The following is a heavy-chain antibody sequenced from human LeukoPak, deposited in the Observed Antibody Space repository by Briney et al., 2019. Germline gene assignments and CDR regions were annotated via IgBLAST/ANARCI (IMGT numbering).Heavy chain of an antibody. Sequence: GGSLRLSCAASGFTVSSNYMSWVRQAPGKGLEWVSVIYSGGSTYYADSVKGRFTISRDNSKNTLYLQMNSLRAEDTAVYYCGREKTGYSYGFHWFDPWGQGTLVTGSS. D-gene: IGHD5-18*01. CDR3: GREKTGYSYGFHWFDP. J-gene: IGHJ5*02. CDR1: GFTVSSNY. CDR2: IYSGGST. V-gene: IGHV3-66*02.